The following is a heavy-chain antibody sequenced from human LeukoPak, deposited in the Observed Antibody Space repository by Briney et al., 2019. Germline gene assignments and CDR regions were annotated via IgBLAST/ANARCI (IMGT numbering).Heavy chain of an antibody. CDR1: GGSISSYY. CDR3: ARRWWELLKGPGRSYYYYYMDV. V-gene: IGHV4-59*12. CDR2: IYYSGST. J-gene: IGHJ6*03. D-gene: IGHD1-26*01. Sequence: KPSETLSLTCTVSGGSISSYYWSWIRQPPGKGLEWIGYIYYSGSTNYNPSLKSRVTISVDTSKNQFSLKLSSVTAADTAVYYCARRWWELLKGPGRSYYYYYMDVWGKGTTVTISS.